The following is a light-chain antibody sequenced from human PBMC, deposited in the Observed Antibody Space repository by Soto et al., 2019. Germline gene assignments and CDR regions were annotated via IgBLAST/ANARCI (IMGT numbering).Light chain of an antibody. Sequence: DIVMTQSPDSLAVSLGESATINCKSSQSVLYSSNNKNYLAWYQQKPGQPPKLLIYWASTRESGVPDRFSGSGSGTDFTLTISSLQAEDVAVYYCQQYYITPPTFGGGTKVEIK. CDR3: QQYYITPPT. V-gene: IGKV4-1*01. CDR1: QSVLYSSNNKNY. J-gene: IGKJ4*01. CDR2: WAS.